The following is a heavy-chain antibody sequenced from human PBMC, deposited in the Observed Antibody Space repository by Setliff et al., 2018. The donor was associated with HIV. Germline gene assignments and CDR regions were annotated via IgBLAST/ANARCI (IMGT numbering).Heavy chain of an antibody. D-gene: IGHD2-8*01. CDR1: GFTFSNYT. CDR3: ARASLYCSNGVRLHDVFDL. CDR2: ISHDGSNN. Sequence: PGESLKISCAASGFTFSNYTMHWVRQAPGKGLEWVGFISHDGSNNYFAGSVRGRFTISRDNSKNTLYLQMSSLRADDTAFYSCARASLYCSNGVRLHDVFDLWGQGTMVTVSS. V-gene: IGHV3-30*04. J-gene: IGHJ3*01.